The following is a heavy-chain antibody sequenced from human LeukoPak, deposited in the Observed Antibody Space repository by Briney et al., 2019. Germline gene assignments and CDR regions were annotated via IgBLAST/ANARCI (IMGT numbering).Heavy chain of an antibody. CDR3: ARVLDDYGGKVDY. CDR1: GYTFTGYY. Sequence: GASVKVSCKASGYTFTGYYMHWVRQAPGQGLEWMGWINPNSGGTNYAQKFQGRVAMTRDTSISTAYMELSRLRSDDTAVYYCARVLDDYGGKVDYWGQGTLVTVSS. J-gene: IGHJ4*02. D-gene: IGHD4-23*01. CDR2: INPNSGGT. V-gene: IGHV1-2*02.